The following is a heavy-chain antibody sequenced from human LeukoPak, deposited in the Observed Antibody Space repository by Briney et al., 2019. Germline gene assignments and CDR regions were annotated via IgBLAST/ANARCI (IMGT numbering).Heavy chain of an antibody. CDR1: GFTFSSYA. CDR2: ISGSGGST. Sequence: GGSLRLSCAASGFTFSSYAMSWVRQAPGRGLEWVSAISGSGGSTYYADSVKGRFTISRDNSKNTLSLQMNRLRAEDTAVYYCAKDWAPLTYYFDYWGQGTLVTVSS. D-gene: IGHD1-20*01. CDR3: AKDWAPLTYYFDY. J-gene: IGHJ4*02. V-gene: IGHV3-23*01.